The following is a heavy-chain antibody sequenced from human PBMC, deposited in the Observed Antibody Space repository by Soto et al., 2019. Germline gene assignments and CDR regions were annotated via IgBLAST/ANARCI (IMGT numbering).Heavy chain of an antibody. CDR2: IHNSGST. CDR3: ASGLNPFGY. J-gene: IGHJ4*02. CDR1: NASISNGSYY. Sequence: SETLSLTCSVSNASISNGSYYWSWVRQHPGKGLEWVGYIHNSGSTYYSPSLKSRVIISFDASKNQFSLKLGSVTAADAAVYYCASGLNPFGYWGRGPPVTVSS. D-gene: IGHD3-16*01. V-gene: IGHV4-31*03.